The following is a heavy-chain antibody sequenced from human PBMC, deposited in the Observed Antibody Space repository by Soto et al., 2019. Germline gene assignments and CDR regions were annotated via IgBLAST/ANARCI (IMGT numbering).Heavy chain of an antibody. Sequence: QVQLQESGPGLVKPSGTLSLTCAVSGGSISSSNWWSWVRQPPGKGLEWIGEIYHSGNTNYNPSLKSRVTISVDKSKNQFSLRLRFVTAADTAVYYCAGLWFGELLILQDLNYGMDVWGQGTTVTVSS. CDR2: IYHSGNT. CDR3: AGLWFGELLILQDLNYGMDV. D-gene: IGHD3-10*01. V-gene: IGHV4-4*02. CDR1: GGSISSSNW. J-gene: IGHJ6*02.